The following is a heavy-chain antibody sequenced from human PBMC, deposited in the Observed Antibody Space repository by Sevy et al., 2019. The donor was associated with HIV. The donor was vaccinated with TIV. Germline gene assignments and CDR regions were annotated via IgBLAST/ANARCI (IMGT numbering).Heavy chain of an antibody. Sequence: GGSLRLSCAASGFTFSSYSMNWVRQAPGKGLEWVSSISSSSSYIYYADSVKGRFIISRDNAKNSLYLQMNSLRAEDTAVYYCARASIDSSGWHFDYWGQGTLVTVSS. D-gene: IGHD6-19*01. V-gene: IGHV3-21*01. CDR3: ARASIDSSGWHFDY. J-gene: IGHJ4*02. CDR2: ISSSSSYI. CDR1: GFTFSSYS.